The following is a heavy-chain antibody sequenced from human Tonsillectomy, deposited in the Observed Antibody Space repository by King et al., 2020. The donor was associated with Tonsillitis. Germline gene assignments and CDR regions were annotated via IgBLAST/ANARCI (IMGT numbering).Heavy chain of an antibody. Sequence: QLVQSGAEVKKPGASVKVSCKASVYTFTGYYMHWVRQAPGQGLEWMGWINPNSGCTKYGQEFQGSVTITRDTTISTAYMELRGLRSDDTAVYYCARDLGPNWFDPWGQGTLVTVSS. CDR1: VYTFTGYY. V-gene: IGHV1-2*02. J-gene: IGHJ5*02. D-gene: IGHD3-16*01. CDR2: INPNSGCT. CDR3: ARDLGPNWFDP.